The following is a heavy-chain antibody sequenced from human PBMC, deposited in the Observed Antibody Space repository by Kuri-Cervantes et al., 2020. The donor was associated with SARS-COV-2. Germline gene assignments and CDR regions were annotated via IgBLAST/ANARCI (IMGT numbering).Heavy chain of an antibody. CDR2: IYYSGST. CDR1: GGSISSSSYY. J-gene: IGHJ4*02. Sequence: GSLRLSCTVSGGSISSSSYYWGWIRQPPGEGLEWIGSIYYSGSTYYNPSLKSRVTISVDTSKNQFSLKLSSVTAADTAVYYCARGTRGHFDYWGQGTLVTVSS. CDR3: ARGTRGHFDY. V-gene: IGHV4-39*01. D-gene: IGHD1-1*01.